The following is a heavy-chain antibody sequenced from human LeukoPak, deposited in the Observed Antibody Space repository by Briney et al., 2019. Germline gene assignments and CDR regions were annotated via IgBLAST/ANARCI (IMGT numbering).Heavy chain of an antibody. CDR3: VTGGHYFGT. D-gene: IGHD3-10*01. CDR2: IKRKSDGGTP. CDR1: GFTFSNVW. V-gene: IGHV3-15*01. J-gene: IGHJ5*02. Sequence: GGSLRLSCAASGFTFSNVWMSWVGQAPGKGLEWVGRIKRKSDGGTPDYGAPVKGRFTISRDDSINTLYLQMNSLKTDDTAVYHCVTGGHYFGTWGQGTLVTVSP.